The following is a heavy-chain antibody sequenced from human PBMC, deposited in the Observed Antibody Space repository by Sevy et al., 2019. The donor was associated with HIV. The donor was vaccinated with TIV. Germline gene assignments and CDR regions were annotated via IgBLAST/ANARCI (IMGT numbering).Heavy chain of an antibody. V-gene: IGHV1-8*01. CDR1: GYTFSSHD. Sequence: ASVKVSCKTSGYTFSSHDINWVRQAPGQGLEWMGWMNPNNGNTGYVQKFQDRVTMTRDSSIATAYMGLRGLTSDDTAVYYCAGDPSGNYLTPHYRDYYGLDVWGQGTAVTVSS. CDR2: MNPNNGNT. CDR3: AGDPSGNYLTPHYRDYYGLDV. J-gene: IGHJ6*02. D-gene: IGHD1-7*01.